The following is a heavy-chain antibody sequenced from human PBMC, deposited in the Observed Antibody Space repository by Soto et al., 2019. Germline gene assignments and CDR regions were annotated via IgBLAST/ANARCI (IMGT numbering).Heavy chain of an antibody. CDR3: ARSSSRAFRSLEWVEPLDC. CDR2: MYYSGST. D-gene: IGHD3-3*01. Sequence: PSETLSLTCTVSGGSISSTSYYWGWIRQPPGKGLEWIGSMYYSGSTNYNPSLKSRLTMSVDTSKNQFSLKLRSVTAADTSVYYCARSSSRAFRSLEWVEPLDCWGQGTPVTVSS. J-gene: IGHJ4*02. V-gene: IGHV4-39*01. CDR1: GGSISSTSYY.